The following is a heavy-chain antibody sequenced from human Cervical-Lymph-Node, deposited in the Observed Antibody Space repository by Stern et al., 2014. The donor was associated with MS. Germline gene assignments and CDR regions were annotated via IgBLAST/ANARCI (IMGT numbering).Heavy chain of an antibody. J-gene: IGHJ6*02. V-gene: IGHV3-11*04. CDR2: ISDDSHSK. CDR3: VRGHIAVVITADGLDV. Sequence: VQLVESGGGLVKPGGSRRLSCAASGFIFSDYSMTWIRLAPGKGLEWVXYISDDSHSKDYPDSVKGRYTISRDNAKNSLYLQMNSLRVDDTAVYYCVRGHIAVVITADGLDVWGQGTTVTVSS. D-gene: IGHD2-21*01. CDR1: GFIFSDYS.